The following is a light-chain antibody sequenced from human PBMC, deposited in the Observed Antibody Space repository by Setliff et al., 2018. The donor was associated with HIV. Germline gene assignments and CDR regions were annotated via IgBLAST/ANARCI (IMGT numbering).Light chain of an antibody. CDR2: DVS. CDR3: SSYTTRSTVA. J-gene: IGLJ2*01. CDR1: SSDVGAYDY. Sequence: HSALTQPASVSGSPGQSISISCTGTSSDVGAYDYVSWYQQHPGKAPKLMIHDVSNRPSGVSNRFSGSKSGNTASLTISGLQAEDEADYYCSSYTTRSTVAFGGGTKVTVL. V-gene: IGLV2-14*03.